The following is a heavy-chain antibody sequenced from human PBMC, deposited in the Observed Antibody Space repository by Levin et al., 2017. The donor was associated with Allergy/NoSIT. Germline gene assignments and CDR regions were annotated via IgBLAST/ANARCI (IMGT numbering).Heavy chain of an antibody. CDR1: GFSLSAGTVG. D-gene: IGHD5-18*01. Sequence: SGPTLVKPTQTLTLTCSFSGFSLSAGTVGVGWIRQPPGKALEWLALIYWDDEKRHSPSLKSRLTSTKDTAKNQVVLTMTNMDPVDTATYYCARAYTYGFDYWGQGTLLPVST. J-gene: IGHJ4*02. V-gene: IGHV2-5*02. CDR3: ARAYTYGFDY. CDR2: IYWDDEK.